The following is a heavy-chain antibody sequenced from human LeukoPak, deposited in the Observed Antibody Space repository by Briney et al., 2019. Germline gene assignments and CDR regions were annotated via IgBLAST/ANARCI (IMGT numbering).Heavy chain of an antibody. V-gene: IGHV4-61*02. CDR1: GGSISRGSYY. CDR3: ASSFYGSGSPSDY. D-gene: IGHD3-10*01. CDR2: IYTSGST. Sequence: SETLSLTCTVSGGSISRGSYYWSWIRQPAGKGLEWIGRIYTSGSTNYNPSLKSRVTISVDTSKNQFSLKLSSVTAADTAVYYCASSFYGSGSPSDYWGQGTLVTVSS. J-gene: IGHJ4*02.